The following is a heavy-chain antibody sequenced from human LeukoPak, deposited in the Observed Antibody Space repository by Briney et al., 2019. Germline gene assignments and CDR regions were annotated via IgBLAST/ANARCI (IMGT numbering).Heavy chain of an antibody. D-gene: IGHD2/OR15-2a*01. CDR2: IFTSGST. CDR3: ARGVTSSSTSAPPPALDI. J-gene: IGHJ3*02. Sequence: SETLSLTCTVSGGSISDRTYYWTWIRQPAGQGLEWVGRIFTSGSTNYKPSLKSRVTMSIDTSKNQFSLKLTSVTAADTAVYYCARGVTSSSTSAPPPALDIWGQGTRVTVSS. V-gene: IGHV4-61*02. CDR1: GGSISDRTYY.